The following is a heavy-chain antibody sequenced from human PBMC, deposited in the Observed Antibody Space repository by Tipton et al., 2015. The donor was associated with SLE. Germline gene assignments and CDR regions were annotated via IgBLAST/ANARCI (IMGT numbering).Heavy chain of an antibody. J-gene: IGHJ5*01. D-gene: IGHD2-15*01. V-gene: IGHV3-23*01. Sequence: SLRLSCAASGFIFCDFTMSWVRQAPGKGLEWVSAIRHSGSDTYYTDSVKGRFTISRDNTQNTLYLQMSSLRVEDTALYYCAKVLRGSSIDMSWDSWGQGTLVTVSS. CDR2: IRHSGSDT. CDR3: AKVLRGSSIDMSWDS. CDR1: GFIFCDFT.